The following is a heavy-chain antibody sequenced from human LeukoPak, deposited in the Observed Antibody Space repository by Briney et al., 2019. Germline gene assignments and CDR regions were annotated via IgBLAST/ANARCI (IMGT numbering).Heavy chain of an antibody. V-gene: IGHV5-51*01. CDR1: GYSFTSYW. D-gene: IGHD1-26*01. CDR3: ARQGPGAEFYWFDP. CDR2: IYPGDSDT. Sequence: GASLQISCKGSGYSFTSYWIGCVRQLPGKGLEWMGIIYPGDSDTRYSPSFQGQVTISADKSISTAYLQWSSLKASDTAMYYCARQGPGAEFYWFDPWGQGTLVTVSS. J-gene: IGHJ5*02.